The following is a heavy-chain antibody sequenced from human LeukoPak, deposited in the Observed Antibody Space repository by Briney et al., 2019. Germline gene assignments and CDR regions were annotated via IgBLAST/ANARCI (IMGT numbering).Heavy chain of an antibody. J-gene: IGHJ3*02. Sequence: GGSLRLSCAASGFTFSSYSMNWVRQAPGKGLEWVSYISSSSSTIYYADSVKGRFTISRDNAKNSLYLQMNSLRAEDTAVYYCARGRVEDAGAFDIWGQGTMVAVSS. V-gene: IGHV3-48*04. D-gene: IGHD3-3*01. CDR2: ISSSSSTI. CDR1: GFTFSSYS. CDR3: ARGRVEDAGAFDI.